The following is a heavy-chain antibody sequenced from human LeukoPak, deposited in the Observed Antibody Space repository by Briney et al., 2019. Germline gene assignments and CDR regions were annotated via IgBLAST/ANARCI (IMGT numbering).Heavy chain of an antibody. CDR2: IYYTGNT. J-gene: IGHJ4*02. V-gene: IGHV4-39*01. D-gene: IGHD3/OR15-3a*01. CDR3: ARQTGSGLFILP. Sequence: SETLSLTCTVSGVSISSSNSYWGWLRQPPGKGLEWIGSIYYTGNTYYHASRKSQFSISIDTSKNQFSLKLTSVTAADTSVYYCARQTGSGLFILPGGQGTLVTVSS. CDR1: GVSISSSNSY.